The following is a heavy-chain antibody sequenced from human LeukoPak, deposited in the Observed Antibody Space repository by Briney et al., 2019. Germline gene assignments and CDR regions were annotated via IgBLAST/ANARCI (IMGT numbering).Heavy chain of an antibody. CDR3: ARRPRSGYYLDY. Sequence: PSETLSLTCAVSSGFIISRDYYWGWIRQSPGKGLEWIGSIQYSGSAYYSPSLKSRVTVSVDTSKNQFSLKLSSVTAADTAVYYCARRPRSGYYLDYWGQGTLVTVSS. J-gene: IGHJ4*02. CDR2: IQYSGSA. V-gene: IGHV4-39*01. D-gene: IGHD3-22*01. CDR1: SGFIISRDYY.